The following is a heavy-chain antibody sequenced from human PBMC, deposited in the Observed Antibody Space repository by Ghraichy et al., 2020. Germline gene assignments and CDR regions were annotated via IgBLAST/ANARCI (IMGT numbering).Heavy chain of an antibody. CDR2: ISSSTSTI. CDR1: GFTFSTYS. CDR3: AREGGYHYGMDV. J-gene: IGHJ6*02. D-gene: IGHD3-16*01. Sequence: GGSLRLSCAASGFTFSTYSMNWVRQAPGKGLEWVLYISSSTSTIYYADSVKGRFTISRDNAKNSLYLQMNSLRVEDTALYYCAREGGYHYGMDVWGQGTTVTVSS. V-gene: IGHV3-48*01.